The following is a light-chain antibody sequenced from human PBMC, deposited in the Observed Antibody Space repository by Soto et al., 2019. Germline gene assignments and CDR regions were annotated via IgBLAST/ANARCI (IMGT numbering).Light chain of an antibody. Sequence: IAMTQSPASLSVSPGERATLSCRASQSVINNLAWYQQKPGQAPSLLIYAASTRATGIPSRFSGSGSGTEFTLTISSLQSEDFAVYYCQQYSNWPLTFGGGTKVDIK. V-gene: IGKV3-15*01. CDR3: QQYSNWPLT. J-gene: IGKJ4*01. CDR1: QSVINN. CDR2: AAS.